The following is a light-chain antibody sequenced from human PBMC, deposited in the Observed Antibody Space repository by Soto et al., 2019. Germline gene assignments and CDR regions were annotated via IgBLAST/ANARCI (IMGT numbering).Light chain of an antibody. J-gene: IGKJ4*01. Sequence: DLQMTQSPYTLSASVGYRVTIICRTSQSISRWLAWYQQKPGTAPKLLIYDASSLESGVPSRFSGSGSGTEFTLTISSLQPDDFATYYCQQYNTYSLLTFGGGTKVDIK. CDR3: QQYNTYSLLT. CDR1: QSISRW. V-gene: IGKV1-5*02. CDR2: DAS.